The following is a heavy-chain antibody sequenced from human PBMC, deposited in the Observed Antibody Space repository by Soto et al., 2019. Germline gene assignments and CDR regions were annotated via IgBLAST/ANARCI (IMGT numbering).Heavy chain of an antibody. Sequence: ASVKVSCKASGYTFTSYGISWVRQAPGQGLEWMGWISAYNGNTNYAQKLQGRVTMTTDTSTSTAYMELRSLRSDDTAVYYCARQRLLWFGDAGDAFDIWGQGTMVTVSS. J-gene: IGHJ3*02. CDR1: GYTFTSYG. V-gene: IGHV1-18*01. D-gene: IGHD3-10*01. CDR3: ARQRLLWFGDAGDAFDI. CDR2: ISAYNGNT.